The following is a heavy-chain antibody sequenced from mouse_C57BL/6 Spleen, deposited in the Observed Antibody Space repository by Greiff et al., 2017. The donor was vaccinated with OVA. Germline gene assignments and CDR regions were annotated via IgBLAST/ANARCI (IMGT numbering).Heavy chain of an antibody. CDR1: GYTFTSYW. J-gene: IGHJ1*03. CDR2: INPCHGGP. Sequence: QVQLQQPGTELVKPGASVKLSCKASGYTFTSYWMHWVKPSPGTGLEWIGNINPCHGGPNYNEKFKSKATLTVDKSSITAYMHLSSLTSEDSAVYYCARSITFFDVWGTGTTVTVSS. D-gene: IGHD1-1*01. V-gene: IGHV1-53*01. CDR3: ARSITFFDV.